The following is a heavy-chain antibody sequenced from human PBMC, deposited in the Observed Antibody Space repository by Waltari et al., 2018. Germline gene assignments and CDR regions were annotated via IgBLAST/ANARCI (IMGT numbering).Heavy chain of an antibody. CDR2: IYYSGRT. V-gene: IGHV4-59*11. CDR1: GGSISSHY. Sequence: QVQLQESGPGLVKPSETLSLTCTVSGGSISSHYWSWIRQPPGKGLEWIGYIYYSGRTNYNPSLKSRVTISVDTSKNQFSLKLSSVTAADTAVYYCARCVGYCTNGVCVRNWFDPWGQGTLVTVSS. D-gene: IGHD2-8*01. CDR3: ARCVGYCTNGVCVRNWFDP. J-gene: IGHJ5*02.